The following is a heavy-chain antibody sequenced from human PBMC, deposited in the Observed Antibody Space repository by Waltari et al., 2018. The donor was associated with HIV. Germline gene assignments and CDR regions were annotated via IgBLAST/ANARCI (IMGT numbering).Heavy chain of an antibody. Sequence: EVQLVESGGGLVQPGGSLRLSCAASGFPFSVYWMHWVRQAPGKGLVWVSRINSDGSSTNSADSVKGRFTISRDNARNTLYLQMNSLRVEDTAVYYCARVRDYGDFIFWFDPWGQGTLVTVSS. CDR2: INSDGSST. J-gene: IGHJ5*02. D-gene: IGHD4-17*01. V-gene: IGHV3-74*01. CDR3: ARVRDYGDFIFWFDP. CDR1: GFPFSVYW.